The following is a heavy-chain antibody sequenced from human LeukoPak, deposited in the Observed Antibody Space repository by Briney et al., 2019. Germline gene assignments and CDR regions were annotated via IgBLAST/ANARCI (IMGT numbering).Heavy chain of an antibody. CDR2: IYSGDST. J-gene: IGHJ4*02. V-gene: IGHV3-53*01. D-gene: IGHD6-19*01. CDR1: GFTFSSNY. Sequence: GGSLRLSCAASGFTFSSNYMNWVRQAPGKGLEWVSVIYSGDSTYYADSVKGRFTISRDTSKNTLYLQMNSLRAEDTAVYYCARGAIIAVAGPIDYWGQGTLVTVSS. CDR3: ARGAIIAVAGPIDY.